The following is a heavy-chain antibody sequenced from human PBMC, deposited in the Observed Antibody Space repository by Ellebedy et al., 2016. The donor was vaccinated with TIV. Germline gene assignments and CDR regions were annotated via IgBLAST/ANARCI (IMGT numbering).Heavy chain of an antibody. Sequence: SETLSLXXAVSGGSISSSNWWSWVRQPPGKGLEWIGEIYHSGGTHYNPSLKSRVTISVDKSKNQFSLKLSSVTAADTAVYYCARAWGFKLNYFYYGMDVWGQGTTVTVSS. D-gene: IGHD1-7*01. CDR2: IYHSGGT. CDR3: ARAWGFKLNYFYYGMDV. J-gene: IGHJ6*02. CDR1: GGSISSSNW. V-gene: IGHV4-4*02.